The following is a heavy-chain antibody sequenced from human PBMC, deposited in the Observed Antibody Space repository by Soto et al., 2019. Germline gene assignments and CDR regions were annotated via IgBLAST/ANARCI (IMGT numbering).Heavy chain of an antibody. J-gene: IGHJ4*02. CDR3: ARPRSLVRGVLDY. D-gene: IGHD3-10*01. V-gene: IGHV4-39*01. CDR2: IYYSGST. CDR1: GGSISSSSYY. Sequence: QLQLQESGPGLVKPSETLSLNCTVSGGSISSSSYYWGWIRQPPGKGLEWIGSIYYSGSTYYNPSLKSRVTISVDTSKNQFSLKLSSVTAADTAVYYCARPRSLVRGVLDYWGQGTLVTVSS.